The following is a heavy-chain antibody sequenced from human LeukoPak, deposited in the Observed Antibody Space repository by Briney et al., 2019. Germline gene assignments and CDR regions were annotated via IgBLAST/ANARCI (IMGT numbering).Heavy chain of an antibody. CDR3: TRAAKTDIDY. V-gene: IGHV3-23*01. J-gene: IGHJ4*02. CDR2: ISGSGGST. Sequence: GGSLRLSCAASGFTFSSYAMSWVRQAPGKGLEWVSAISGSGGSTYYADSVKGRFTISRGNSKNTLYLQMNSLRVEDTAVYYCTRAAKTDIDYWGQGTLVTVSS. D-gene: IGHD6-25*01. CDR1: GFTFSSYA.